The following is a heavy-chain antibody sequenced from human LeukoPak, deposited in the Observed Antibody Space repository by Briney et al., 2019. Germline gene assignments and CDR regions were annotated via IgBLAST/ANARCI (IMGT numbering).Heavy chain of an antibody. J-gene: IGHJ6*02. V-gene: IGHV1-2*02. D-gene: IGHD4-17*01. CDR3: ARDGGSYGTPYYYYGMDV. Sequence: GASVKVSCKASGYTFITHNIHWVRQAPGQGLEWMGWINPNSGGTNYAQKFQGRVTMTRDTSISTAYMELSRLRSDDTAVYYCARDGGSYGTPYYYYGMDVWGQGTTVTVSS. CDR2: INPNSGGT. CDR1: GYTFITHN.